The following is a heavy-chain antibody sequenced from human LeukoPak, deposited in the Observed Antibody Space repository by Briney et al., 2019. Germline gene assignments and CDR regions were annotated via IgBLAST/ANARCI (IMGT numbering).Heavy chain of an antibody. J-gene: IGHJ3*02. CDR2: IIPIFGAA. CDR1: GGTFSSYA. Sequence: ASVKVSCKASGGTFSSYAISWVRQAPGQGLEWMGGIIPIFGAANYAQKFQGRVTITADESTSTAYMELSSLRSEDTAVYYCARSRNYHDAFDIWGQGTMVTVSS. CDR3: ARSRNYHDAFDI. D-gene: IGHD5-24*01. V-gene: IGHV1-69*13.